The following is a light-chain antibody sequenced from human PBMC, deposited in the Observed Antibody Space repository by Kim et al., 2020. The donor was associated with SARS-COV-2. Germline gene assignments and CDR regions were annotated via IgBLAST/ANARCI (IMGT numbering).Light chain of an antibody. CDR1: QSVSSNY. CDR2: GAS. CDR3: QQYGSSPYT. V-gene: IGKV3-20*01. J-gene: IGKJ2*01. Sequence: LSPGERATPSCRASQSVSSNYLAWYQQKPGQAPRLLIYGASSRAVGIPDRFSGSGSGTDFTLTISRLEPEDFAVYYCQQYGSSPYTFGQGTKLEI.